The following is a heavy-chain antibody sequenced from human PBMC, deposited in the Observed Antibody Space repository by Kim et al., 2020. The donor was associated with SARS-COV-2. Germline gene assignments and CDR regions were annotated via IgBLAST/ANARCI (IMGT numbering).Heavy chain of an antibody. V-gene: IGHV5-51*01. D-gene: IGHD5-12*01. CDR3: ARRGLRDGYNCAFDI. CDR2: IYPGDSDT. Sequence: GESLKISCKGSGYSFTSYWIGWVRQMPGKGLEWMGIIYPGDSDTRYSPSFQGQVTISADKSISTAYLQWSSLKASDTAMYYCARRGLRDGYNCAFDIWGQGTMVTVSS. CDR1: GYSFTSYW. J-gene: IGHJ3*02.